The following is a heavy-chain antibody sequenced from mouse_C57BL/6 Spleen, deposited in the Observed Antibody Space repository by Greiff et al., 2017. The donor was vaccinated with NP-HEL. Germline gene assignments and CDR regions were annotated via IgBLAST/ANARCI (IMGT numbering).Heavy chain of an antibody. CDR2: IDPSDSET. V-gene: IGHV1-52*01. CDR1: GYTFTSYW. J-gene: IGHJ4*01. CDR3: ARRYYGSSYPYYAMDY. Sequence: VQLQQPGAELVRPGSSVKLSCKASGYTFTSYWMHWVKQRPIQGLEWIGNIDPSDSETHYNQKFKDKATLTVDKSSSTAYMQLSSLTSEDSAVYYCARRYYGSSYPYYAMDYWGQGTSVTVSS. D-gene: IGHD1-1*01.